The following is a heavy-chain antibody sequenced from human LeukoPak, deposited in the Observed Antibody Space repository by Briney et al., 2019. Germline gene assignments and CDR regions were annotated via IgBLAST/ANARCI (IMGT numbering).Heavy chain of an antibody. CDR3: AKDGWEPV. Sequence: GRSLRLSCAASGFTFDDYAMHWVRQAPGKGLEWVSGISWNSGSIGYADSVKGRFTISRDNSKNTLYLQMNSLRAEDTAVYYCAKDGWEPVWGQGTLVTVSS. CDR1: GFTFDDYA. CDR2: ISWNSGSI. D-gene: IGHD1-26*01. V-gene: IGHV3-9*01. J-gene: IGHJ4*02.